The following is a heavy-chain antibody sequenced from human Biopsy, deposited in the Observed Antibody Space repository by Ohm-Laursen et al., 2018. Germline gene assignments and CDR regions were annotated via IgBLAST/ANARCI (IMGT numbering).Heavy chain of an antibody. J-gene: IGHJ4*02. CDR1: GFIFDDYA. V-gene: IGHV3-9*01. Sequence: SLRLSCTASGFIFDDYAMHWVRQAPGKGLEWVSGISWDSGRIDYADSVKGRFTISRDNAKNSLYLQMNSLRAEDTALYHCAKDSGGSPLGELFHWAQGNLVTVSS. CDR3: AKDSGGSPLGELFH. CDR2: ISWDSGRI. D-gene: IGHD3-16*01.